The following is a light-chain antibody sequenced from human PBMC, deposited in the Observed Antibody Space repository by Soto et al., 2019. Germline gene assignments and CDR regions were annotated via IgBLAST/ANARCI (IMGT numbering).Light chain of an antibody. CDR2: AAS. CDR3: LQDHDYSWT. V-gene: IGKV1-6*01. CDR1: QDIRNG. J-gene: IGKJ1*01. Sequence: AIQVTQSPSSLSASVGDRVTVTCRAGQDIRNGLGWYQQKPGKAPKLLIYAASHLQSGVPSRFSGSGYGTEFTLTISRLQPEEFATYYCLQDHDYSWTFGQGTKVEIK.